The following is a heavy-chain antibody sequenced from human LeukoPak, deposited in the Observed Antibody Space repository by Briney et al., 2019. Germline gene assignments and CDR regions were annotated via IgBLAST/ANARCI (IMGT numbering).Heavy chain of an antibody. Sequence: PSETLSLTCTVSGDSISSYYWSWIRQPPGKGLEWMGYINYSGNTNYNPSLKSRVTISVDTSKNQFSLRLTSVTAAGTAVYYCAREGRQDYVYFDCWGQGTLVTVSS. CDR1: GDSISSYY. J-gene: IGHJ4*02. V-gene: IGHV4-59*01. CDR2: INYSGNT. CDR3: AREGRQDYVYFDC. D-gene: IGHD4-17*01.